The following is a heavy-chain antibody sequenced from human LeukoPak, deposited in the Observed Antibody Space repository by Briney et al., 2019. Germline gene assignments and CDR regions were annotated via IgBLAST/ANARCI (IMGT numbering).Heavy chain of an antibody. V-gene: IGHV4-4*02. J-gene: IGHJ5*01. CDR3: ASGRQMTYYGSGSNLIWFDS. CDR1: GGSISSSNW. D-gene: IGHD3-10*01. CDR2: IYHSGST. Sequence: SETLSLTCAVSGGSISSSNWWSWVRQPPGKGLEWIGEIYHSGSTNYNPSLKSRVTISVDKSKNQFSLKLSSVTAADTAVYYCASGRQMTYYGSGSNLIWFDSWGQGTLVTVSS.